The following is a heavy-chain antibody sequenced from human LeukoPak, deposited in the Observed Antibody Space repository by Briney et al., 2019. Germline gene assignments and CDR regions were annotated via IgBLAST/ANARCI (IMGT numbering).Heavy chain of an antibody. Sequence: GGCLRLSRAASGFTFTSYWVSWVRQAPGEGVGGVARKKEEWSAKYYVDSVKGRFTISRDNAKNSVFLQMNSLRADDTAVYYCARDWSDGFDYWGQGTLVTVSS. D-gene: IGHD3-3*01. CDR3: ARDWSDGFDY. CDR2: KKEEWSAK. V-gene: IGHV3-7*01. CDR1: GFTFTSYW. J-gene: IGHJ4*02.